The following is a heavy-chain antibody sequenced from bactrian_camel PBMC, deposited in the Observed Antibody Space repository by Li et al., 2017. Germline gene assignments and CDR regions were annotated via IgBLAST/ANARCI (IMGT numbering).Heavy chain of an antibody. J-gene: IGHJ4*01. D-gene: IGHD1*01. CDR2: IYMIGGST. V-gene: IGHV3-3*01. CDR1: GDTIGRYC. Sequence: HVQLVESGGGSVQVGGSLRLSCVASGDTIGRYCMGWFRQIPGKEREGVAMIYMIGGSTYYVDSVEGRFTISRDNAKNTVYLEMNSLKPEDTAVYYCALDLGPAFPYCSGGPSQGTQVTVS.